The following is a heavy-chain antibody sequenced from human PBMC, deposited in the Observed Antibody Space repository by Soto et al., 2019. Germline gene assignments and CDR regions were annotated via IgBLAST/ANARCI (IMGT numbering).Heavy chain of an antibody. D-gene: IGHD2-15*01. J-gene: IGHJ3*02. V-gene: IGHV3-30-3*01. CDR2: ISYDGSNK. CDR1: GFTFSSYA. Sequence: ESGGGVVQPGRSLRLSCAASGFTFSSYAMHWVRQAPGKGLEWVAVISYDGSNKYYADSVKGRFTISRDNSKNTLYLQMNSLRAEDTAVYYCARDLCSGGSCYWGAFDIWGQGTMVTVSS. CDR3: ARDLCSGGSCYWGAFDI.